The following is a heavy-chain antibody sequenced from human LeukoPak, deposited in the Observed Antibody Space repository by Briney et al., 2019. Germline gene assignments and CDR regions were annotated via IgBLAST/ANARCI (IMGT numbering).Heavy chain of an antibody. V-gene: IGHV3-49*03. CDR1: GFTFGDYA. CDR3: TGPVLEGPPRNYFDY. Sequence: GGSLRLSCTASGFTFGDYAMSWFRQAPGKGLEWVGFIRSKAYGGTTEYAASVKGRFTISRDDSKSIAYLQMNSLKTEDTAVYYCTGPVLEGPPRNYFDYWGKGTLVTVPS. CDR2: IRSKAYGGTT. J-gene: IGHJ4*02. D-gene: IGHD3-3*01.